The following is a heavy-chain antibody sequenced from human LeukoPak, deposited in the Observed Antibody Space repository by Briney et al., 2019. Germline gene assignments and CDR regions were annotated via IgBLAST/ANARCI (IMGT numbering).Heavy chain of an antibody. V-gene: IGHV3-48*01. CDR1: GFTFSTYS. J-gene: IGHJ4*02. Sequence: GGSLRLSCAASGFTFSTYSMNWVRQAPGKGLEWVSYISSSSSTIYYADSVKGRFTISRDNAKNSLYLQMNSLRGEDTAVYYCARDRDYAFDSWGQGTLVTVSS. CDR3: ARDRDYAFDS. D-gene: IGHD4-17*01. CDR2: ISSSSSTI.